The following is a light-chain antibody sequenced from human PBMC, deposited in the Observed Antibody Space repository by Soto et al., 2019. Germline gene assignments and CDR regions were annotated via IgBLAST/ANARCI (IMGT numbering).Light chain of an antibody. V-gene: IGKV1-39*01. CDR2: GGS. CDR1: QSIGSY. J-gene: IGKJ4*01. CDR3: QQIYNIPLT. Sequence: DIQMTQYPSSLSESVGDRVTITCRASQSIGSYLNWYQQKPGKAPNLLIHGGSILQSGVPTRFSGGGGGTDFTITISSLQTLDFASYYCQQIYNIPLTFGGGTKVEIK.